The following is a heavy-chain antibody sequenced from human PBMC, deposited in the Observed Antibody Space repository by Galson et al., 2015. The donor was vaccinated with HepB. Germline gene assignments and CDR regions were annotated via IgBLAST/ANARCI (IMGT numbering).Heavy chain of an antibody. CDR3: ARKSFDSSNYYDY. V-gene: IGHV3-11*06. Sequence: ALRLSCAASGFIFSEYYMNGIRLTPGKGLEWISYISTSSTYTNYADSVKGRFTISRDNARNAVYLQMNRLRVDDTAVYFCARKSFDSSNYYDYWGRGILVTVSS. CDR1: GFIFSEYY. CDR2: ISTSSTYT. D-gene: IGHD3-22*01. J-gene: IGHJ4*02.